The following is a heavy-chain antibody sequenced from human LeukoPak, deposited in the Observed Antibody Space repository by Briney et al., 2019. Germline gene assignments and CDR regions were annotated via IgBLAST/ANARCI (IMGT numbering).Heavy chain of an antibody. CDR2: IYYNGRT. J-gene: IGHJ5*02. CDR1: GAPISNYY. Sequence: SETLTLTCTASGAPISNYYWSWIRQPPGKGLEWIGYIYYNGRTNYNPSLKSRVTISLDTSKNQFSLKLSSVTAADTAVYYCARGADCSSTSCYGHWFDPWGQGTLVTVSS. D-gene: IGHD2-2*01. CDR3: ARGADCSSTSCYGHWFDP. V-gene: IGHV4-59*01.